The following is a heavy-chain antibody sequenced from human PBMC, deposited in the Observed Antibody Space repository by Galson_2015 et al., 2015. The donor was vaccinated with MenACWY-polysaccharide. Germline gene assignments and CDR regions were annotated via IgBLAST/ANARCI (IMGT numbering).Heavy chain of an antibody. J-gene: IGHJ4*02. CDR3: VRLLGGVSFDS. V-gene: IGHV2-5*02. CDR1: GFSVTATGVG. CDR2: IYWDGEK. Sequence: PALVKPTQTLSLTCTFSGFSVTATGVGVGWIRQPPGKAPEWLGHIYWDGEKRFSTSLGARLTIKKDTSRDQVVLTMTDMDPVDTATYYCVRLLGGVSFDSWGQGTL. D-gene: IGHD1-26*01.